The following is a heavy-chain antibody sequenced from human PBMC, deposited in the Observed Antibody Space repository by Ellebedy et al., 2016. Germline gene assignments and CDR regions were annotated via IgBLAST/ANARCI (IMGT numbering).Heavy chain of an antibody. J-gene: IGHJ4*02. D-gene: IGHD6-6*01. V-gene: IGHV1-58*01. CDR1: GFTFPSSA. CDR2: IVVGSGNT. Sequence: SVKVSCXASGFTFPSSAVQWVRQARGQRLEWIGWIVVGSGNTNYAQKFQERVTITRDMSTSTAYMELSSLRSEDTAVYYCAADQGYSSSSGLDYWGQGTLVTVSS. CDR3: AADQGYSSSSGLDY.